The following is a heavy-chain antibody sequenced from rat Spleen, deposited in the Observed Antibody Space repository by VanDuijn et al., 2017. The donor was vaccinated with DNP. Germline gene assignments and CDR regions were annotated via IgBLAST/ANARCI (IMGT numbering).Heavy chain of an antibody. V-gene: IGHV5-58*01. Sequence: EVQLVETGGGLVQPGRSLKLSCVASGFTFSSYWMYWIRQVPGKGLEWIASITSGRGVTSYPDSVKGRFTISRDDAKNTLYLQMNSLRSEDTATYYCARGGRSYFDYWGQGTLVTVSS. CDR2: ITSGRGVT. D-gene: IGHD1-11*01. J-gene: IGHJ3*01. CDR1: GFTFSSYW. CDR3: ARGGRSYFDY.